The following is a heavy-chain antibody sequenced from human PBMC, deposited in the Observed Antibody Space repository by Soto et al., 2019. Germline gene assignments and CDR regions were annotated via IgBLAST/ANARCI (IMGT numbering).Heavy chain of an antibody. V-gene: IGHV3-33*01. D-gene: IGHD2-21*02. J-gene: IGHJ4*02. Sequence: QVQLVESGGGVVQPGRSLRLSCVASGFTFSSYGMHWVRQAPGKGLEWVALISHDGSNKYYGDSVKGRFTISRDNSKNTLYLQMNSLRAEDTAVYYCARGYGGNSGGFDYWGQGTLVTVSS. CDR3: ARGYGGNSGGFDY. CDR2: ISHDGSNK. CDR1: GFTFSSYG.